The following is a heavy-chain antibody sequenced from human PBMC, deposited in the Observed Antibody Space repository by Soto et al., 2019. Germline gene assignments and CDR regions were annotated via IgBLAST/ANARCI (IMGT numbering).Heavy chain of an antibody. V-gene: IGHV4-31*03. Sequence: SETLSLTCTVSGGSISSGGYYWSWIRQHPGKGLEWIGYIYYSGSTYYNPSLKSRVTISVDTSKNQFSLKLSSVTAADTAVYYCARGSDYDSIYEDAFDIWGQGTMVTVSS. CDR3: ARGSDYDSIYEDAFDI. CDR1: GGSISSGGYY. CDR2: IYYSGST. J-gene: IGHJ3*02. D-gene: IGHD3-22*01.